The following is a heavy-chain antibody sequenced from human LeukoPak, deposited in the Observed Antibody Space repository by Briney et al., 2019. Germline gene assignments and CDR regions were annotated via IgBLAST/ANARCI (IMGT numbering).Heavy chain of an antibody. Sequence: KPSETLSLTCTVSGGSISSSSYYWGWIRQPPGKGLEWIGSIYYSGSTYYNPSLKSRVTISVDTSKNQFSLKLSSVTAADTAVYYCASLRRFDPWGQGTLVTVSS. CDR3: ASLRRFDP. J-gene: IGHJ5*02. CDR1: GGSISSSSYY. V-gene: IGHV4-39*07. CDR2: IYYSGST.